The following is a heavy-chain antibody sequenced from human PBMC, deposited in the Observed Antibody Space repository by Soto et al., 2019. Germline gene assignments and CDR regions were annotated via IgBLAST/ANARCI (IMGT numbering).Heavy chain of an antibody. CDR2: INPNGGST. CDR1: GYTFTSSY. D-gene: IGHD3-10*01. J-gene: IGHJ4*02. Sequence: QVQLIQSGAEVKKPGASVKVSCKASGYTFTSSYIHWVRQAPGQGLEWMAIINPNGGSTNYAQKFQGRVTMTRDTSTSTVYMELSSLISEDTAVYYCARSLMEGDYWGQGTLVTVSS. V-gene: IGHV1-46*03. CDR3: ARSLMEGDY.